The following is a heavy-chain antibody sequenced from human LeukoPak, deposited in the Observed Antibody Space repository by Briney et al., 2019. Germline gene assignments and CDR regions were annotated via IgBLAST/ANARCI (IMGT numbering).Heavy chain of an antibody. CDR2: IGSSGSTV. CDR3: AKDWLGGSYFFDY. J-gene: IGHJ4*02. CDR1: GFSFSSYE. Sequence: PGGSLRLPCAASGFSFSSYEMNWVRQAPGKGLEWVSYIGSSGSTVYYADSVKGRFTISRDNSKNTLYLQMNSLRAEDTAVYYCAKDWLGGSYFFDYWGQGTLVTVSS. D-gene: IGHD1-26*01. V-gene: IGHV3-48*03.